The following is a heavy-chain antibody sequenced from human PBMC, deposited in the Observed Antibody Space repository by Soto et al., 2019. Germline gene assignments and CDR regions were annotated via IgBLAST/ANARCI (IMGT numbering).Heavy chain of an antibody. J-gene: IGHJ4*02. CDR3: ARHRGTMSSNSCYYFDS. Sequence: PSETLSLTCAVSGGSISSGGYSWSWIRQPPGKGLEWIGYIYHSGSTYYNPSLKSRVTISVDTSKSQFSLRLSSVTAADTAVYYCARHRGTMSSNSCYYFDSRGQRILVTVSS. CDR2: IYHSGST. D-gene: IGHD1-7*01. V-gene: IGHV4-30-2*03. CDR1: GGSISSGGYS.